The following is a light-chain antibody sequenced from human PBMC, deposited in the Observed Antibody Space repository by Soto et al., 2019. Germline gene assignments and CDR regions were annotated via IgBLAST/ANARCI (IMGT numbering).Light chain of an antibody. J-gene: IGLJ2*01. Sequence: QSVLTQPPSVSGAPGQRVTISCTGGSSKIGAGYDVHWYQHLPGTAPKLLIYDNTNRPSGVPDRFSGSKSATSASLAITGLQAEDEADYYCQSYDSSLSGSVFGGGTKLTVL. CDR1: SSKIGAGYD. CDR2: DNT. V-gene: IGLV1-40*01. CDR3: QSYDSSLSGSV.